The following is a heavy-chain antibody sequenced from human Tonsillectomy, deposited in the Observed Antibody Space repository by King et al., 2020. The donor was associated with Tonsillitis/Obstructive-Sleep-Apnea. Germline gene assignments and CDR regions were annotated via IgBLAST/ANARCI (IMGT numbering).Heavy chain of an antibody. CDR2: INEDGSEK. V-gene: IGHV3-7*04. Sequence: VQLVESGGGLVQPGGSLRLSWAAARFTFSSYWMSWVRPAPGKGLDWVAYINEDGSEKYYVDSVKGLFTISRDNSKNSLYLQMNSLGAEDTAVYYCARGSGCSSTSCYPTAFDYWGQGTLVTVSS. J-gene: IGHJ4*02. CDR3: ARGSGCSSTSCYPTAFDY. CDR1: RFTFSSYW. D-gene: IGHD2-2*01.